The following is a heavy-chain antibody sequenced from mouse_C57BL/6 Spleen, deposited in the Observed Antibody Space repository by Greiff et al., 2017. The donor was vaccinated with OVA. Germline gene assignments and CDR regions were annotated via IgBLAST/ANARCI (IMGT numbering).Heavy chain of an antibody. Sequence: QVQLQQPGAELVMPGASVKLSCKASGYTFTSYWMHWVKQRPGQGLEWIGEIDPSDSYTNYNQKFKGKSTLTVDKSSSTAYMQLSSLTSEDSAVYYCARGATMVPYYAMDYWGQGTSVSVSS. V-gene: IGHV1-69*01. D-gene: IGHD2-1*01. J-gene: IGHJ4*01. CDR3: ARGATMVPYYAMDY. CDR1: GYTFTSYW. CDR2: IDPSDSYT.